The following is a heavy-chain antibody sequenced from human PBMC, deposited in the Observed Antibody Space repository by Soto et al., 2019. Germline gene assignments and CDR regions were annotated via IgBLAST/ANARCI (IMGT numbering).Heavy chain of an antibody. CDR3: ARDEAAMPEPDAFDI. D-gene: IGHD2-2*01. Sequence: QVQLQESGPGLVKPSQTLSLTCTVSGGSISSGDYYWSWIRQPPGKGPEWIGYIYYSGSTYYNPSLKSRVTISVDTSKNQFSLKLSSVTAADTAVYYFARDEAAMPEPDAFDIWGQGTMVTVSS. V-gene: IGHV4-30-4*01. CDR1: GGSISSGDYY. CDR2: IYYSGST. J-gene: IGHJ3*02.